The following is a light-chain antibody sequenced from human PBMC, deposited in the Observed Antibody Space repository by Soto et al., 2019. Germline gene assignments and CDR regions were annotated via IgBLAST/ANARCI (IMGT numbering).Light chain of an antibody. Sequence: DIQMTQSPSSLSASVGDRVTITCRASQGITNYLAWYQQKPGKVPKLLIYAASSLQSGVPSRFSGSGSGTDFTLTISSVQPEDVATYYCRKYNSARWTFGQGTKVEIK. CDR3: RKYNSARWT. V-gene: IGKV1-27*01. CDR1: QGITNY. CDR2: AAS. J-gene: IGKJ1*01.